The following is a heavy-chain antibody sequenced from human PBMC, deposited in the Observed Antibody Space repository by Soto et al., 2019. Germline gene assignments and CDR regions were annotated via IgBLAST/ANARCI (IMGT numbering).Heavy chain of an antibody. J-gene: IGHJ4*02. V-gene: IGHV4-31*03. CDR2: IYYSGST. CDR1: GGSISSGGYY. Sequence: LSLTCTVSGGSISSGGYYWSWIRQHPGKGLEWIGYIYYSGSTYYNPSLKSRVTISVDTSKNQFSLKLSSVTAADTAVYYCARQRTSVVTQAYFDVWGPGSLVTVSS. D-gene: IGHD2-21*02. CDR3: ARQRTSVVTQAYFDV.